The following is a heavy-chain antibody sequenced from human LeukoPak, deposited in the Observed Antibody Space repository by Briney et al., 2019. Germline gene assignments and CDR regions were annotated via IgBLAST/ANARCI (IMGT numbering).Heavy chain of an antibody. Sequence: SETLSLTCNVSGASIRSGRNYWGWIRQSPGKGLEWIGSIYYSGSSSYNPSLQSRVTISVDTSKNQFSLKLSSVTVADTAMYYCARHDYDFWNGHFDYWGQGTLVTVSS. CDR1: GASIRSGRNY. J-gene: IGHJ4*02. V-gene: IGHV4-39*01. D-gene: IGHD3-3*01. CDR3: ARHDYDFWNGHFDY. CDR2: IYYSGSS.